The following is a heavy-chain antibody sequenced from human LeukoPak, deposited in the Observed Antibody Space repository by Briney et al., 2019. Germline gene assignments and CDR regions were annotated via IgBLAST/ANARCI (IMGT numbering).Heavy chain of an antibody. CDR3: ARGSASGPVLFNAFDI. CDR2: ITSSSSYL. D-gene: IGHD3-16*01. CDR1: GITLSNYG. J-gene: IGHJ3*02. V-gene: IGHV3-21*01. Sequence: TGGSLRLSCAVSGITLSNYGMSWVRQAPGKGLEWVSSITSSSSYLYYAESVKGRFTISRGNAKNSLYLQMNSLRAEDTAIYFCARGSASGPVLFNAFDIWGQGTVVTVSS.